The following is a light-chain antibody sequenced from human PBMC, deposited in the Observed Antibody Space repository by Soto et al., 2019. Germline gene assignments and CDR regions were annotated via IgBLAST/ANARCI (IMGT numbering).Light chain of an antibody. V-gene: IGKV1-5*01. CDR2: DVA. J-gene: IGKJ4*01. CDR1: QSIDRW. Sequence: DIQMTQSPSTLSASVGERVTITCRASQSIDRWLAWYQQRPGRAPKLLIYDVANLETGVPSRFSGSGSETEFTLTISSLQPDDFAIYYCQQYNSYPLTFGGGTKVAIK. CDR3: QQYNSYPLT.